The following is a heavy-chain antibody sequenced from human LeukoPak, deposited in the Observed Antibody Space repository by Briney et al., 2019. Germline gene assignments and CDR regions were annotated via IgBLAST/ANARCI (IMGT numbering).Heavy chain of an antibody. CDR3: ARGGFMTTATTY. CDR2: IKQDGSEK. J-gene: IGHJ4*02. Sequence: GGSLRLSCAASGFTFSSYWMSWVRQAPGKGLEWVANIKQDGSEKYYVDSVKGRFTISRENAKNPLNLQMNSLRAKDTAVYYCARGGFMTTATTYWGQGTLVTVSS. V-gene: IGHV3-7*05. D-gene: IGHD4-17*01. CDR1: GFTFSSYW.